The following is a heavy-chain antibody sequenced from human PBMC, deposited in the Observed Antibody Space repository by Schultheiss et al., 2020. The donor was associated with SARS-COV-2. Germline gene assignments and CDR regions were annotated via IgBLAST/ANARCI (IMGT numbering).Heavy chain of an antibody. CDR3: ARSNTMIVPSVWFDP. V-gene: IGHV4-59*01. CDR2: VYYSGST. CDR1: GDSISSYS. Sequence: SETLSLTCTVSGDSISSYSWSWVRQPPGKGLEWIGYVYYSGSTNYNPSLKSRVTISVDTSKNQFSLKLSSVTAADTAVYYCARSNTMIVPSVWFDPWGQGTLVTVSS. D-gene: IGHD3-22*01. J-gene: IGHJ5*02.